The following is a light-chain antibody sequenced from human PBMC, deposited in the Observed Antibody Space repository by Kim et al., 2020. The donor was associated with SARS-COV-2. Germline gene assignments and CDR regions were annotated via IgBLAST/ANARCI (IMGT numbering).Light chain of an antibody. V-gene: IGKV3-11*01. CDR2: DTS. CDR3: QQRSQWPLT. CDR1: QSVGTF. J-gene: IGKJ4*01. Sequence: LSQGERATLSCRASQSVGTFLAWYQQKPGQAPSLLIHDTSNRATGIPARFSGSGSGTDFTLTISSLEPEDFAVYYCQQRSQWPLTFGGGTKVDIK.